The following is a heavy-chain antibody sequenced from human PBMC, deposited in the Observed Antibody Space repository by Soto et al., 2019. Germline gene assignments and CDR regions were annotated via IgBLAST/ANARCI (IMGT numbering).Heavy chain of an antibody. CDR2: INSDGSST. J-gene: IGHJ6*03. V-gene: IGHV3-74*01. Sequence: GGSLRLSCAASGFTFSSYWMHWVRQAPGKGLVWVSRINSDGSSTSYADSVKGRFTISRDNAKNTLYLQMNSLRAEDTAVYYCARGDTAMAYYYYYYMDVWGKGTTVTVSS. CDR3: ARGDTAMAYYYYYYMDV. D-gene: IGHD5-18*01. CDR1: GFTFSSYW.